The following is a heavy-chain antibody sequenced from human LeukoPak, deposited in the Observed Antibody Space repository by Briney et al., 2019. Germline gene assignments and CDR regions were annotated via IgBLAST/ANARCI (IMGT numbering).Heavy chain of an antibody. V-gene: IGHV4-39*01. D-gene: IGHD3-9*01. CDR3: ARQYYDILTGYPYYFDY. J-gene: IGHJ4*02. CDR2: IYYSGST. CDR1: GGSISNSSYY. Sequence: SETLSLTCTVSGGSISNSSYYWGWIRQPPGKGLEWIGAIYYSGSTYFDPSLKSRVTMSVDTSKNQFSLKLSSVTDTDTAVYFCARQYYDILTGYPYYFDYWGQGTLVTVSS.